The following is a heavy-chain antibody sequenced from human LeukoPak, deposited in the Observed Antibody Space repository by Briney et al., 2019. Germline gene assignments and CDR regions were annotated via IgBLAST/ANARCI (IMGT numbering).Heavy chain of an antibody. V-gene: IGHV1-46*01. CDR3: ATGKYSSSSELYY. J-gene: IGHJ4*02. D-gene: IGHD6-6*01. CDR2: INPSGGST. Sequence: ASVKVSCKASGYTFTSYYMHWVRQAPGQGLEWMGKINPSGGSTSYAQKLQGRVTMATDTSTSTAYMELRSLRSGDTAVYYCATGKYSSSSELYYWGQGTLVTVSS. CDR1: GYTFTSYY.